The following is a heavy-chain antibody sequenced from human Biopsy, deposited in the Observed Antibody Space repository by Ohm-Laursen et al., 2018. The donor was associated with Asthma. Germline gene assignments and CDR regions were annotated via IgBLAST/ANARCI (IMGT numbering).Heavy chain of an antibody. D-gene: IGHD3-22*01. CDR2: IHHSGTS. J-gene: IGHJ4*02. CDR3: VRIPRRSGSYFVDY. Sequence: SQTLSLTCTVSGDSITSGGCCWNWIRQHPGKGLEWIGYIHHSGTSYFNPPLKSRVSFSRDTSKNQFSLRLNSVTAADTAMYYCVRIPRRSGSYFVDYWGQGTRVTVSS. V-gene: IGHV4-31*03. CDR1: GDSITSGGCC.